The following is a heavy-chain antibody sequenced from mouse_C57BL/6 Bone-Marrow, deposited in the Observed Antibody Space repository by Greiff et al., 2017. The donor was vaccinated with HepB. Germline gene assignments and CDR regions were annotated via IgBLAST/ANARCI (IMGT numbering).Heavy chain of an antibody. D-gene: IGHD1-1*01. V-gene: IGHV3-6*01. CDR2: ISYDGSN. J-gene: IGHJ4*01. CDR3: ARVWTTVVEDYYAMDY. Sequence: VQLQQSGPGLVKPSQSLSLTCSVTGYSITSGYYWNWIRQFPGNKLEWMGYISYDGSNNYNPSLKNRISITRDTSKNQFFLKLNSVTTEDTATYYCARVWTTVVEDYYAMDYWGQGTSVTVSS. CDR1: GYSITSGYY.